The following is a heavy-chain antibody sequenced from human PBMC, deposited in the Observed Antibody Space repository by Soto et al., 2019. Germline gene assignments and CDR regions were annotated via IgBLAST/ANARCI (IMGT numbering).Heavy chain of an antibody. J-gene: IGHJ5*02. V-gene: IGHV1-69*13. CDR3: ARTYGGNSIGHWFDP. CDR2: IIPIFGTA. CDR1: GGTFSSYA. D-gene: IGHD2-21*02. Sequence: SVKVSCKASGGTFSSYAIGWVRQAPGQGLEWMGGIIPIFGTANYAQKFQGRVTITADESTSTAYMELSSLRSEDTAVYYCARTYGGNSIGHWFDPWGQGTLVTVSS.